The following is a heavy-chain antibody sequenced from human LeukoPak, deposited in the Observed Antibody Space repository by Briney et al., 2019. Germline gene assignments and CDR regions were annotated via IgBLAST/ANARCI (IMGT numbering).Heavy chain of an antibody. D-gene: IGHD2-2*01. J-gene: IGHJ4*02. CDR3: ARASGEYQLLFDY. V-gene: IGHV3-74*01. Sequence: GGSLRLSCAASGFTFSSYWMHWVRQAPGKGLVWVSRINTDGSSTSYADSVKGRFTISRDNAKNTLYLQMNSLRAEDTAVYYCARASGEYQLLFDYWGQGTLVTVSS. CDR1: GFTFSSYW. CDR2: INTDGSST.